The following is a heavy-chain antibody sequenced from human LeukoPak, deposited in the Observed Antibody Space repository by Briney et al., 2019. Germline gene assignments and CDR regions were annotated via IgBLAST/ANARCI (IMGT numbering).Heavy chain of an antibody. J-gene: IGHJ4*02. Sequence: GGSLRLSCAASGFTFDDYGMSWVRQAPGKGLEWVSGINWNGGSTGYADSVKGRFTISSDNAENSLYLQMNSLRAEDTALYHCARASAYNWNDGYFDYWGQGTLVTVSS. D-gene: IGHD1-20*01. CDR3: ARASAYNWNDGYFDY. V-gene: IGHV3-20*01. CDR2: INWNGGST. CDR1: GFTFDDYG.